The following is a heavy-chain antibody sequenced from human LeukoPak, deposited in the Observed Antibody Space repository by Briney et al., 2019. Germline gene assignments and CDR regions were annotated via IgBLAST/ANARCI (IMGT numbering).Heavy chain of an antibody. D-gene: IGHD5-18*01. V-gene: IGHV4-4*02. CDR1: GGSISSSNW. Sequence: NPSGTLSLTCAVSGGSISSSNWWSWVRQPPGKGLEWIGEIYHSGSTNYNPSLKSRVTISVDKSKNQFSLKLSSVTAADTAVYYCVRALGYSYGQGPWFDPWGQGTLVTVSS. J-gene: IGHJ5*02. CDR2: IYHSGST. CDR3: VRALGYSYGQGPWFDP.